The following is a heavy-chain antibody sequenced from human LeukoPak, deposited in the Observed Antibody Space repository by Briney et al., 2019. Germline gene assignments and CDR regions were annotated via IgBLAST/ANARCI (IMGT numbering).Heavy chain of an antibody. Sequence: SETLSLTCAVYGGSFSGYYRSWIRQPPGKGLEWIGEINHSGSTNYNPSLKSRVTISVDTSKNQFSLKLSSVTAADTAVYYCARRVGSYFDYWGQGTLVTVSS. V-gene: IGHV4-34*01. D-gene: IGHD1-26*01. J-gene: IGHJ4*02. CDR2: INHSGST. CDR1: GGSFSGYY. CDR3: ARRVGSYFDY.